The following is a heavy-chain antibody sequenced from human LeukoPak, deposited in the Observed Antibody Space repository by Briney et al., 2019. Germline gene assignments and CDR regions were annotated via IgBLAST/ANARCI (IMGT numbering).Heavy chain of an antibody. J-gene: IGHJ5*02. Sequence: PSETLSLTCTVSGGSISSYYWSWIRQPPGKGLEWIGYIYYSGSTNYNPSLKSRVTISVDTSKNQFSLKLSSVTAADTAVYYCARACSGGSCYSRAQWFDPWGQGTLVTVSS. CDR2: IYYSGST. CDR1: GGSISSYY. V-gene: IGHV4-59*01. CDR3: ARACSGGSCYSRAQWFDP. D-gene: IGHD2-15*01.